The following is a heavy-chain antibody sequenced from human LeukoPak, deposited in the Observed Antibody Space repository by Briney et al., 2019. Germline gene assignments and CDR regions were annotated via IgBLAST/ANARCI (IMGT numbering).Heavy chain of an antibody. CDR1: GGSISSGDYY. J-gene: IGHJ4*02. D-gene: IGHD1-26*01. CDR2: IYYSGST. V-gene: IGHV4-39*01. CDR3: ARRYSGSYYRTYYFDY. Sequence: SETLSLTCTVPGGSISSGDYYWAWIRQPPGKGLEWIGSIYYSGSTYYIPSLKSRVTISVDTSKNQFSLKLSSVTAADTAVYYCARRYSGSYYRTYYFDYWGQGTLVTVSS.